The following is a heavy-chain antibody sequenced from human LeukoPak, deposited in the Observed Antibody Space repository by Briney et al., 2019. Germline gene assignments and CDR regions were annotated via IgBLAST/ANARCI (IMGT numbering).Heavy chain of an antibody. J-gene: IGHJ4*02. CDR3: ASGGTGAPNFYSDPFHY. Sequence: PGGSLRLSCTVSGFTFISNNMNWVRQAPGKGLEWVSILYSAGSTYYADSVKGRFTISRGNSRNTLYLLMKSLRVDDTAVYYYASGGTGAPNFYSDPFHYWGQGTLVTVSS. CDR2: LYSAGST. D-gene: IGHD3-9*01. V-gene: IGHV3-53*01. CDR1: GFTFISNN.